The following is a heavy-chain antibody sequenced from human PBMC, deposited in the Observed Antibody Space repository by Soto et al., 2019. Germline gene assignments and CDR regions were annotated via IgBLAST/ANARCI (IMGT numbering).Heavy chain of an antibody. J-gene: IGHJ4*02. Sequence: QVQLVESGGGVVQPGRSLRLSCAASGFTFSDFDMHWVRQAPGKGLEWAAVISYRGSNKYYADSVKGRFTISRDNSNNMLYVQMDDLRPNDTAIYYCVKEAHRASRLEYWGRGTLVTVSS. CDR3: VKEAHRASRLEY. D-gene: IGHD6-6*01. CDR1: GFTFSDFD. V-gene: IGHV3-30*18. CDR2: ISYRGSNK.